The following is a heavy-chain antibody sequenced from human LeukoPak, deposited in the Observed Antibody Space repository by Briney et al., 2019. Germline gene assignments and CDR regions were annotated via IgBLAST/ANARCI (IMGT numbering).Heavy chain of an antibody. V-gene: IGHV3-21*01. CDR2: IRTGGDYI. CDR3: ARWDDLLHFDY. CDR1: GFFFSAYR. D-gene: IGHD3-3*01. J-gene: IGHJ4*02. Sequence: PGGSLRLSCATSGFFFSAYRMNWVRQAPGKGLEWVSSIRTGGDYIYYADSVQGRFTISRDNAKKSLYLQMNSLRAEDTAVYFCARWDDLLHFDYWGQGVLVTVSS.